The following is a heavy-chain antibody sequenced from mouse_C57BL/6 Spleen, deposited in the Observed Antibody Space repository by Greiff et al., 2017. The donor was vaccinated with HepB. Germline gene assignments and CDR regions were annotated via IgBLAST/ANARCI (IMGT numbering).Heavy chain of an antibody. CDR2: INPNNGGT. J-gene: IGHJ3*01. CDR3: ARSYHDYDPAWFAY. D-gene: IGHD2-4*01. Sequence: EVQLQQSGPELVKPGASVKISCKASGYTFTDYYMNWVKQSHGKSLEWIGDINPNNGGTSYNQKFKGKATLTVDKSSSTAYMELRSLTSEDSAVYYCARSYHDYDPAWFAYWGQGTLVTVSA. CDR1: GYTFTDYY. V-gene: IGHV1-26*01.